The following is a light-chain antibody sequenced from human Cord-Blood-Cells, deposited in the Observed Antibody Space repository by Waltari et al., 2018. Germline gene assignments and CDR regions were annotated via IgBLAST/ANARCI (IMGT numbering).Light chain of an antibody. CDR2: YGD. CDR3: AAWDDSLNGVV. V-gene: IGLV1-36*01. CDR1: SSNIVNNA. J-gene: IGLJ2*01. Sequence: QSVITQPPSVSEAPRQRGTISCSGSSSNIVNNAATWYRQPPGKAPKLLIYYGDQQPSAVSLRFSGSKSGTSASLAIIGLQSEDEADYYCAAWDDSLNGVVFGGGPKLTVL.